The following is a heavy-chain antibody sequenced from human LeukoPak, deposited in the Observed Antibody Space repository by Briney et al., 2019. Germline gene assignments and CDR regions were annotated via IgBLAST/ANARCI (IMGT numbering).Heavy chain of an antibody. Sequence: PSETLSLTCTVSGGSTTGWTWIRQPPGKGLEWIGYVYYSGRTSYNPSLKSRVTISVDTSKNQFSLKLSSVTAADTAVYHCARHMTVTYDAFDIWGQGTMVTVSS. D-gene: IGHD3-22*01. V-gene: IGHV4-59*08. CDR2: VYYSGRT. CDR1: GGSTTG. J-gene: IGHJ3*02. CDR3: ARHMTVTYDAFDI.